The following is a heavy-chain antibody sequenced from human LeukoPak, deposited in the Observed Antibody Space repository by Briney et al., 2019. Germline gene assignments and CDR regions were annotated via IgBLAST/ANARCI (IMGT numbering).Heavy chain of an antibody. V-gene: IGHV1-46*01. CDR3: ARVYDILTGRNYYYGMDV. Sequence: ASVKVSCKASGYTFTSYYMHWVRQAPGQGLEWMGIINPSGGSTSYAQKFQGRVTMTRDTSTSTVYMELSSLRSEDTAVCYCARVYDILTGRNYYYGMDVWGQGTTVTVSS. CDR2: INPSGGST. D-gene: IGHD3-9*01. CDR1: GYTFTSYY. J-gene: IGHJ6*02.